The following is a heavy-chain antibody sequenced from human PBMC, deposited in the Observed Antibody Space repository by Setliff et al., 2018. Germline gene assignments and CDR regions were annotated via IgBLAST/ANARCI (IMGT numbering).Heavy chain of an antibody. Sequence: SETLSLTCSVSGASITDSYWNWIRQPPGKGLEWVGYIQTSGTTNYNPSLKSRVTLSLDTSKNHLSLNLTSVTAADTAVYYWARDVWGAGTGWFDPWGLGILVTVS. CDR3: ARDVWGAGTGWFDP. V-gene: IGHV4-4*08. CDR1: GASITDSY. D-gene: IGHD1-1*01. CDR2: IQTSGTT. J-gene: IGHJ5*02.